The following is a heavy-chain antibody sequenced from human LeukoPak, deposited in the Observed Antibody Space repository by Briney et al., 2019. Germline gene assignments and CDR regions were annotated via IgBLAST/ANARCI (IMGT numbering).Heavy chain of an antibody. CDR2: ISAYNGKT. Sequence: ASVKVSCKASGYTFTSYGISWVRQAPGQGLEWMGWISAYNGKTNYAQKLQGRVTMTTDTSTSTAYMELRSLRSDDTAVYYCARMGYYDFWSGYPPPPHYNWFDPWGQGTLVTVSS. CDR1: GYTFTSYG. D-gene: IGHD3-3*01. CDR3: ARMGYYDFWSGYPPPPHYNWFDP. J-gene: IGHJ5*02. V-gene: IGHV1-18*01.